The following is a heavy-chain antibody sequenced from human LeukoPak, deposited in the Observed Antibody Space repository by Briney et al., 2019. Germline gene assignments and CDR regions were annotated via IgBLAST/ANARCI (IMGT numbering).Heavy chain of an antibody. CDR3: ARGVVDTAMALDY. V-gene: IGHV4-59*01. D-gene: IGHD5-18*01. CDR2: IYYSGST. CDR1: GGSISSYY. J-gene: IGHJ4*02. Sequence: SETLSLTCTVSGGSISSYYWSWIRQPSGKGREWIGYIYYSGSTNYNPSLKSRVTISVDTSKNQFSLKLSSVTAADTAVYYCARGVVDTAMALDYWGQGTLVTVSS.